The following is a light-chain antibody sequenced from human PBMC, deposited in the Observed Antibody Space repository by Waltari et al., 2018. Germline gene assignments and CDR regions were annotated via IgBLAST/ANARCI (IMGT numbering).Light chain of an antibody. J-gene: IGLJ3*02. CDR3: QSADSSGAYRV. Sequence: SYELTQPPSVAVSPGQTARITCSGDALPQQYANWYQQKAGQAPMLVIYKDNERPSGSPERFSGSSSGTMVTLTISGVQAEDEADYYCQSADSSGAYRVFGGGTKLTVL. V-gene: IGLV3-25*03. CDR1: ALPQQY. CDR2: KDN.